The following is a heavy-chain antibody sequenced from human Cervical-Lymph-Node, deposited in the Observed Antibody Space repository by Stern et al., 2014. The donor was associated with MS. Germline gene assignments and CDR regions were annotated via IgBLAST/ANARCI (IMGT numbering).Heavy chain of an antibody. D-gene: IGHD2-15*01. CDR3: ARDGRHRDNYGLDV. CDR1: GGTFNVYA. CDR2: IIPIFGTA. V-gene: IGHV1-69*01. J-gene: IGHJ6*02. Sequence: VQLVESGAEVKKPGSSVKVSCQASGGTFNVYAINWLRQAPGKGLEWMGGIIPIFGTANYAQTFKGRVTITEDEYTRTQYLQVSSLRSNDTAVYYCARDGRHRDNYGLDVWGQGTTVIVSS.